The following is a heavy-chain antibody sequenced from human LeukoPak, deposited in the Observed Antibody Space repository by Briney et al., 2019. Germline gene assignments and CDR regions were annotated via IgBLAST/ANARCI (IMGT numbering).Heavy chain of an antibody. J-gene: IGHJ4*02. CDR2: IYYSGST. V-gene: IGHV4-59*01. Sequence: SETLSLTCTVSGGSISSYYWNWIRQPPGKGLEWIGYIYYSGSTNYNPSLKSRVTISVDTSKNQFSLKLSSVTAADTAVYYCARGADSSGYYSIFYFDYWGEGSLVTVSS. CDR1: GGSISSYY. CDR3: ARGADSSGYYSIFYFDY. D-gene: IGHD3-22*01.